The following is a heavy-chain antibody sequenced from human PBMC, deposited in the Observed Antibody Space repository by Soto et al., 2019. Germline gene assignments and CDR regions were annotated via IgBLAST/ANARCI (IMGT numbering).Heavy chain of an antibody. CDR1: GYTLTELS. V-gene: IGHV1-24*01. Sequence: QVQLVQSGAEVKKPGASVKVSCRVSGYTLTELSMHWVRQAPGKGLEWMGGFDPEDGETIYAQQLQGRVTMTEDTPTDSAYMEPSSLRSEDTAVYYCAPLAYYDSSDFFIAVYWGRGTLVTVSS. CDR3: APLAYYDSSDFFIAVY. J-gene: IGHJ4*02. CDR2: FDPEDGET. D-gene: IGHD3-22*01.